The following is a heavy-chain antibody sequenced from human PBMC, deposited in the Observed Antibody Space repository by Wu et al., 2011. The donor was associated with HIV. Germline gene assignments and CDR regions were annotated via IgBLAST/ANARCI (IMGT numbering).Heavy chain of an antibody. CDR2: INPSGGST. D-gene: IGHD5-18*01. V-gene: IGHV1-46*01. Sequence: QVQLVQSGAEVKKPGASVKVSCKASRYTFADYFIHWVRQAPGQGLEWMGIINPSGGSTTYAQKFQGRVTMTRDTSTSIVYMELSSLRSEDTAVYYCARDRTALVRAPFDIWGQGTMVTVSS. CDR3: ARDRTALVRAPFDI. CDR1: RYTFADYF. J-gene: IGHJ3*02.